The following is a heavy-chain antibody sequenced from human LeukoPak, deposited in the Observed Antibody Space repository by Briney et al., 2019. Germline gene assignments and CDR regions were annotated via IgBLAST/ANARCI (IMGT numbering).Heavy chain of an antibody. CDR1: GFTFSSYW. CDR3: ARDKGLYGPGSYYWFDP. Sequence: PGGSLRLSCAASGFTFSSYWMSWVRQAPGKGLEWVANIKQDGSEKYYVDSVKGRFTISRDNAKNSLYLQMNSLRAEDTAVYYCARDKGLYGPGSYYWFDPWGQGTLVTVSS. D-gene: IGHD3-10*01. V-gene: IGHV3-7*03. CDR2: IKQDGSEK. J-gene: IGHJ5*02.